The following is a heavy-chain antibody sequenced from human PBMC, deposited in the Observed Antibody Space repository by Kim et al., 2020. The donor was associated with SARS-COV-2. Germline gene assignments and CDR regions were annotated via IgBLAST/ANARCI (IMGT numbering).Heavy chain of an antibody. CDR1: GYTFTGYY. D-gene: IGHD2-8*01. V-gene: IGHV1-2*02. J-gene: IGHJ4*02. CDR2: INPNSGGT. CDR3: ARDRGEDIVLMVYAN. Sequence: ASVKVSCKASGYTFTGYYMHWVRQAPGQGLEWMEWINPNSGGTNYAQKFQGRVTMTRDTSISTAYMELSRLRSDDTAVYYCARDRGEDIVLMVYANWGQGTLVTVSS.